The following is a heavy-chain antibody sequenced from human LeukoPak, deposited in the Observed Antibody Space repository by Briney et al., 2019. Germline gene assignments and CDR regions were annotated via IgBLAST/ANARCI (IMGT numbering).Heavy chain of an antibody. D-gene: IGHD1-26*01. CDR1: GFTFSTSW. CDR3: ARRRYSGSSQHFDY. CDR2: IKPEGDEK. Sequence: GGSLRLSCVDSGFTFSTSWMSWIRQAPGKGLEWVATIKPEGDEKFYVDSVKGRFTFSRDNTKNSLYLQMNSLRAEDTAVYYCARRRYSGSSQHFDYWGQGTLVTVSS. J-gene: IGHJ4*02. V-gene: IGHV3-7*01.